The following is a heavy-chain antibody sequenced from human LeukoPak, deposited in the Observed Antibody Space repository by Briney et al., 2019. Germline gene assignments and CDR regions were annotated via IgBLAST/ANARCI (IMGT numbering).Heavy chain of an antibody. Sequence: KPSETLSLTCSVSGESFIGYFWTWIRQPPGRGLEWIGDINHIGRTNDNPSLKSRVSISVDTSSNQFSLTLTSVTAADTAVYYCAGTSGFFDSGGSFHENPYFFDSWGQGTLVTVSS. CDR1: GESFIGYF. CDR2: INHIGRT. V-gene: IGHV4-34*01. J-gene: IGHJ4*02. CDR3: AGTSGFFDSGGSFHENPYFFDS. D-gene: IGHD3-22*01.